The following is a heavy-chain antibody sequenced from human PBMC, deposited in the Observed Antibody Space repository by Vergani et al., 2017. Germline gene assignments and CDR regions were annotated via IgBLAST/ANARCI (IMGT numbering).Heavy chain of an antibody. V-gene: IGHV3-13*01. CDR2: IGTAGDT. CDR3: ARRDSSSPALDY. CDR1: GFTFSTYD. Sequence: EVQLLESGGGLAQPGGSLRLSCAASGFTFSTYDMHWVRQATGKGLEWVSAIGTAGDTYYPGSVTGRFTISRENAKNSLYLQMNGLRAGDTAVYYCARRDSSSPALDYWGQGTLVTVSS. D-gene: IGHD6-6*01. J-gene: IGHJ4*02.